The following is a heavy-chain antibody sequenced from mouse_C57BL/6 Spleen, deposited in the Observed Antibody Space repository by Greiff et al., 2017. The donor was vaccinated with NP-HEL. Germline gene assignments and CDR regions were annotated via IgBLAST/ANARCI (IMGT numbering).Heavy chain of an antibody. CDR1: GFTFTDYY. J-gene: IGHJ4*01. D-gene: IGHD2-5*01. CDR2: IRNKANGYTT. CDR3: ARYGSNYDYAMDY. V-gene: IGHV7-3*01. Sequence: EVKLMESGGGLVQPGGSLSLSCAASGFTFTDYYMSWVRQPPGKALEWLGFIRNKANGYTTEYSASVKGRFTISRDNSQSILYLQMNALRAEDSATYYCARYGSNYDYAMDYWGQGTSVTVSS.